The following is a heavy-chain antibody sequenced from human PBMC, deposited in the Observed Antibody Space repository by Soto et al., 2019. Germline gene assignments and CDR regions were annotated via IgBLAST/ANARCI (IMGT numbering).Heavy chain of an antibody. CDR2: IYPGDSDT. Sequence: GESLKISCKGSGYSFTSYWIGWVRQMPGKGLGWMGIIYPGDSDTRYSPSFQGQVTISADKSISTAYLQWSSLKASDTAMYYCELSRYADRKAYYYYYGMDVWGQGTTVTVSS. D-gene: IGHD2-2*01. CDR3: ELSRYADRKAYYYYYGMDV. V-gene: IGHV5-51*01. CDR1: GYSFTSYW. J-gene: IGHJ6*02.